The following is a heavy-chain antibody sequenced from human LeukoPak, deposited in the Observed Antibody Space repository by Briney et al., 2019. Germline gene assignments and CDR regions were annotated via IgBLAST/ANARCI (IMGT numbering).Heavy chain of an antibody. CDR2: INKDGSST. CDR3: ARDGAAAGTDYFDY. CDR1: GFTFSSYW. Sequence: AGGSLRLSCAASGFTFSSYWMHWARQAPGKGLVWFSRINKDGSSTSYADSVKGRFTISRDNTKNTLFLQMNSLRAEDTAVYYCARDGAAAGTDYFDYWGQGTLVTVSS. V-gene: IGHV3-74*01. J-gene: IGHJ4*02. D-gene: IGHD6-13*01.